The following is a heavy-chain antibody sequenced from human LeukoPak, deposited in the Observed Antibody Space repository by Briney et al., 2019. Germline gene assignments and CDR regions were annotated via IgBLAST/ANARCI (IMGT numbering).Heavy chain of an antibody. J-gene: IGHJ4*02. D-gene: IGHD3-10*01. CDR2: ISYDGSNK. V-gene: IGHV3-30*18. Sequence: GGSLRLSCAASGFTFSSYGMHWVRQAPGKGLEWVAVISYDGSNKYYADSVKGRFTISRDNSKNTLYLQMNSLRAEDTAVYYCAKGAHYYGCFLDYWGQGTLVTVSS. CDR1: GFTFSSYG. CDR3: AKGAHYYGCFLDY.